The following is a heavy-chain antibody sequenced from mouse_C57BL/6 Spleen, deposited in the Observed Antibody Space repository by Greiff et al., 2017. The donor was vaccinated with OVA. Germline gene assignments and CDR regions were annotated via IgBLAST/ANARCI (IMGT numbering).Heavy chain of an antibody. D-gene: IGHD2-4*01. CDR1: GFTFTDYY. J-gene: IGHJ1*03. Sequence: DVMLVESGGGLVQPGGSLSLSCAASGFTFTDYYMSWVRQPPGKALEWLGFIRNKANGYTTEYSASVQGRFTIARDNSQSILYLQMKALRAEDSATYECARCGLRDWDFDVWGTGTTVTVSS. CDR2: IRNKANGYTT. V-gene: IGHV7-3*01. CDR3: ARCGLRDWDFDV.